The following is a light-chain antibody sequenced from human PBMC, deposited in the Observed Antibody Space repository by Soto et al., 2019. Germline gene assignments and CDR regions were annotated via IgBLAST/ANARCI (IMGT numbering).Light chain of an antibody. CDR3: QQYNEWPET. V-gene: IGKV3-20*01. J-gene: IGKJ1*01. CDR2: GAS. CDR1: QSVSSSY. Sequence: EIVLTQSPGTLSLSPGERATLSCRASQSVSSSYLAWYQQKPGQAPRLLTYGASSRATGIPDRFSGSGSGTDFTLTISRLEPEDFAVYYCQQYNEWPETFGHGTKVDI.